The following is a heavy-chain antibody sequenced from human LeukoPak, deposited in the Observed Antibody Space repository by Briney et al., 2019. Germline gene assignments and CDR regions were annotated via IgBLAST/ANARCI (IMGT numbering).Heavy chain of an antibody. Sequence: ASVKVSCKASGYTFTSYYMHWVRQAPGQGLEWMGIINPSSGSTSYAQKFQGRVTMTRDTSTSTVYMELSSLRSEDTAVYYCARAHDSSGYYGTYAFDIWGQGTMVTVSS. J-gene: IGHJ3*02. CDR3: ARAHDSSGYYGTYAFDI. V-gene: IGHV1-46*01. CDR1: GYTFTSYY. D-gene: IGHD3-22*01. CDR2: INPSSGST.